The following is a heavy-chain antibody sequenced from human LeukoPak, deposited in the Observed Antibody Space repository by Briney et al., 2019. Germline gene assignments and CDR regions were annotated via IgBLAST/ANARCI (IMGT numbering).Heavy chain of an antibody. V-gene: IGHV4-31*03. CDR1: GGSISSGGYY. CDR2: IYYSGST. D-gene: IGHD4-11*01. Sequence: SETLSLTCTVSGGSISSGGYYWSWIRQHPGKGLEWIGYIYYSGSTYYNPSLKSRVTISVDTSKSQFSLKLTSLTAADTAVYHCARQSMTTNTYYFDYWGQGTLVTVSS. J-gene: IGHJ4*02. CDR3: ARQSMTTNTYYFDY.